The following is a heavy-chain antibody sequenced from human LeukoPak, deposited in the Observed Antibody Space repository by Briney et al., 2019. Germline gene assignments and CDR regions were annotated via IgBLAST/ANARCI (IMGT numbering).Heavy chain of an antibody. D-gene: IGHD1-26*01. Sequence: GGSLRLSCAASGFTFGNYGMSWVRQAPGKGLEWVSGINWNGGSTGYADSVKGRFTISRDNAKNSLYLQMNSLRAEDTALYYCARARVGTTYYYYYMDVWGKGTTVTVSS. CDR2: INWNGGST. V-gene: IGHV3-20*04. CDR1: GFTFGNYG. J-gene: IGHJ6*03. CDR3: ARARVGTTYYYYYMDV.